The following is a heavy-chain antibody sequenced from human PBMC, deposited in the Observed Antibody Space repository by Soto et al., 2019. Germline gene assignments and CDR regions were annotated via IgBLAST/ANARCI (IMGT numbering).Heavy chain of an antibody. CDR1: GFMFRTYG. D-gene: IGHD5-18*01. J-gene: IGHJ4*02. Sequence: QVQLVESGGGVVQPGRSLRLSCAASGFMFRTYGMHWVRQAPGKGLEWVAVISYDGSRIYYGDSVKGRFTVSRYNSKSTLYLQMKSLRPEHTAMYYCAKGDMDTAMAMAFDYWGQGTLVTVSS. CDR2: ISYDGSRI. V-gene: IGHV3-30*18. CDR3: AKGDMDTAMAMAFDY.